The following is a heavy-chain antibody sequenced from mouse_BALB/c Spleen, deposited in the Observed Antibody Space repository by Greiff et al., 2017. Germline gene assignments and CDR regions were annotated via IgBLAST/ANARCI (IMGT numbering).Heavy chain of an antibody. D-gene: IGHD4-1*01. J-gene: IGHJ3*01. Sequence: DVMLVESGGGLVRPGGSRKLSCAASGFTFSSFGMHWVRQAPEKGLEWVAYISSGSSTIYYADTVKGRFTISRDNPKNTLFLQMTSLRSEDTAMYYCARDSWDGFAYWGQGTLVTVSA. CDR2: ISSGSSTI. CDR1: GFTFSSFG. V-gene: IGHV5-17*02. CDR3: ARDSWDGFAY.